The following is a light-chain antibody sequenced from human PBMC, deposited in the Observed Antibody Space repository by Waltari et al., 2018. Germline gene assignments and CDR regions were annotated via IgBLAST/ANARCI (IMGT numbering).Light chain of an antibody. CDR1: QSIPSNY. CDR2: IAS. J-gene: IGKJ3*01. CDR3: QQSGGSPFT. V-gene: IGKV3-20*01. Sequence: IVLTQSPGTLSFSPGERATLSCRASQSIPSNYLAWYQQRPGRAPRLLIYIASSRATGIPDRFSGSGSGTDFTLTISRLEPEDFAVYYCQQSGGSPFTFGPGTTVDI.